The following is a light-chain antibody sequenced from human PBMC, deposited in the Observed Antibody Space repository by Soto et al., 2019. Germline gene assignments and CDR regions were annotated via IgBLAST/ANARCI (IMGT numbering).Light chain of an antibody. CDR2: EVS. CDR3: RSYTTSSAHVL. CDR1: SSDVGGYNY. J-gene: IGLJ2*01. Sequence: QSALTQPASVSGSPGQSITISCTGTSSDVGGYNYVSWYQQHPGKGPKLMIYEVSNRPSGVSNRFSGSKSGNTASLTISGLQAEDESDYYCRSYTTSSAHVLFGGGTKLTVL. V-gene: IGLV2-14*01.